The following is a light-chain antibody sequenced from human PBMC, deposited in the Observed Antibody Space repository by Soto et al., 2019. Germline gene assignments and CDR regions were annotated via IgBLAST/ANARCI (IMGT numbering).Light chain of an antibody. J-gene: IGKJ3*01. CDR1: QNVRIY. V-gene: IGKV1-5*03. CDR2: QTS. CDR3: QQYYIYPPA. Sequence: DIQMTQSPSTLSASVGDRVTITCRASQNVRIYLAWYQQKPGKAPKLLIYQTSSLQSGVPSRFSGSGSETEFTLAISSLQPEDFAIYYCQQYYIYPPAFGLGTKVDIK.